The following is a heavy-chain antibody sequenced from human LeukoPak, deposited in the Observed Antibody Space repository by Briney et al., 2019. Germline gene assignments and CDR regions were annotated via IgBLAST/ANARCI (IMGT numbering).Heavy chain of an antibody. CDR3: AKDLSSGSSFDY. D-gene: IGHD6-19*01. V-gene: IGHV3-23*01. CDR2: ISGSGGST. CDR1: GFTFSSYA. J-gene: IGHJ4*02. Sequence: GGSLRLSCAASGFTFSSYAMSWVRQAPGKGLEGVSAISGSGGSTYYADSVRGRFTISRDNSKNTLYLQMNSLRAEDTAVYYCAKDLSSGSSFDYWGQGTLVTVSS.